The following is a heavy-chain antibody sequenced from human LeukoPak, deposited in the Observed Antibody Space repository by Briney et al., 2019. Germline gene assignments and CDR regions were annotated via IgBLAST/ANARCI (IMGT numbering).Heavy chain of an antibody. Sequence: ASVKVSCKASGYTFTTYGISWVRQAPGQGLEWMGWISAYSGSTNYAQNLQGRVTMTTDTSTSTAYMELRSLRSDDTAVYYCARDIVVVPAAAFDPWGQGTLVTVSS. D-gene: IGHD2-2*01. CDR2: ISAYSGST. J-gene: IGHJ5*02. CDR3: ARDIVVVPAAAFDP. V-gene: IGHV1-18*01. CDR1: GYTFTTYG.